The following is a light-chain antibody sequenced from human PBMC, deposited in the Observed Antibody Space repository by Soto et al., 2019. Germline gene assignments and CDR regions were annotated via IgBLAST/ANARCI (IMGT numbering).Light chain of an antibody. CDR2: KAS. Sequence: DIQMTQSPSTLSASVGDRVTMTCRASQSISSWMAWYQQKPGKAPKLLIYKASSLECGVPSRFSGSGSGTEFTLTISSLQPDDFATYYCQQYNTYSYTFGQGTKLEIK. V-gene: IGKV1-5*03. CDR1: QSISSW. J-gene: IGKJ2*01. CDR3: QQYNTYSYT.